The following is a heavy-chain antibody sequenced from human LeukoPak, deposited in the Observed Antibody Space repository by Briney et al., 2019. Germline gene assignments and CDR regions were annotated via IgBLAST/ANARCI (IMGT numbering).Heavy chain of an antibody. V-gene: IGHV3-23*01. Sequence: GGSLRLSCAASGFSFSTYAVSWVRQAPGKGLEWVSSISGSGGTTYSADSVKGRFTISRDDSKNTLYLQMNSLRVEDTAVYYCAKRLGDYWGQGTLVTVSS. CDR1: GFSFSTYA. CDR2: ISGSGGTT. D-gene: IGHD3-10*01. J-gene: IGHJ4*02. CDR3: AKRLGDY.